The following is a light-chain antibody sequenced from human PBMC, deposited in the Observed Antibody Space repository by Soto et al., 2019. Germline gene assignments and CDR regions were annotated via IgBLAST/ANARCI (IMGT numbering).Light chain of an antibody. Sequence: DVVMTQSPLSLPVTLGQPASISCRSSQSLVYSDGNTYLNWFQQRPGQSPRRLIYKVSNRDSGVPDRFSGSGSGTDFTLKISRVEAEDVAVYYCMQGKPWPPTFGQGTKVEIK. CDR2: KVS. J-gene: IGKJ1*01. CDR1: QSLVYSDGNTY. V-gene: IGKV2-30*01. CDR3: MQGKPWPPT.